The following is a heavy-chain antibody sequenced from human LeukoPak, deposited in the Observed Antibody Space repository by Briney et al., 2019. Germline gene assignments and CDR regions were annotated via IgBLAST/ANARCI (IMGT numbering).Heavy chain of an antibody. D-gene: IGHD2-2*01. CDR1: GGSISSYY. Sequence: SETLSLTCTVSGGSISSYYWSWLRQPPGKGLEWVGYIYYSGSTNYNPSLKSRFTISVDTSKNQFSLKLSSVTAADTAVYYCARGSIVVVPVKGTWFDPWGQGTLVTVSS. J-gene: IGHJ5*02. V-gene: IGHV4-59*01. CDR3: ARGSIVVVPVKGTWFDP. CDR2: IYYSGST.